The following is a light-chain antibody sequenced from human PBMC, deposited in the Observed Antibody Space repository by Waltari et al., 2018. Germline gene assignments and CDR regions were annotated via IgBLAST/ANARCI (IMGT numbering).Light chain of an antibody. J-gene: IGKJ3*01. V-gene: IGKV1-5*03. CDR2: EAT. CDR1: QSIGSW. CDR3: QRYYSYPIT. Sequence: DIQMTQSPSTLSASVGDRVTITCRASQSIGSWLAWYQQKPGKAPKLLIYEATSLESGVPSRVSASGSGTEFTLTISSLQPDDFATYYCQRYYSYPITFGPGTKVDI.